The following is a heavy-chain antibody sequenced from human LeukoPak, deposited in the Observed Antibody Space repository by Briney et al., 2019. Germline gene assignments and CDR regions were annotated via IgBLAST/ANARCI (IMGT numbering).Heavy chain of an antibody. CDR1: GGSMNSYY. V-gene: IGHV4-59*01. CDR3: TRTRDSGTSGI. D-gene: IGHD3-10*01. Sequence: SETLSLTCTVSGGSMNSYYWTWVRQPPGKGLEWIAYIYYRGTTEYNPSLKSRVTISVDMSKNQFSLKLSSVTAADTAVYYCTRTRDSGTSGIWGQGTMVTVSS. J-gene: IGHJ3*02. CDR2: IYYRGTT.